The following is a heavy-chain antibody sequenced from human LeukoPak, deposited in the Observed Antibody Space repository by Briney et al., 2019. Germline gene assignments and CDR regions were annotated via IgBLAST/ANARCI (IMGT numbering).Heavy chain of an antibody. CDR1: GFTFSSYG. CDR2: IRYDGSNK. D-gene: IGHD1-1*01. Sequence: PGGSLRLSCAASGFTFSSYGMSWVRQAPGKGLERVAFIRYDGSNKYYADSVKGRFTISRDNSKNTLYLQMNSLRAEDTAVYYCAKDAAGTTGFDPWGQGTLVTVSS. J-gene: IGHJ5*02. V-gene: IGHV3-30*02. CDR3: AKDAAGTTGFDP.